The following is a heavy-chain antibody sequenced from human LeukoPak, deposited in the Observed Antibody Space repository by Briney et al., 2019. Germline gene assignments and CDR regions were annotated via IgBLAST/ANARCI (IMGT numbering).Heavy chain of an antibody. CDR3: ARGAARFDY. CDR2: IYYSGST. Sequence: SETLSLTCTVSGGSISSSSYYWGWIRQPPGKGLEWIGSIYYSGSTYFNPSLKSRVTISVDTSKNQFSLKLSSVTAADTAVYYCARGAARFDYWGQGTLVTVSS. J-gene: IGHJ4*02. CDR1: GGSISSSSYY. D-gene: IGHD6-6*01. V-gene: IGHV4-39*01.